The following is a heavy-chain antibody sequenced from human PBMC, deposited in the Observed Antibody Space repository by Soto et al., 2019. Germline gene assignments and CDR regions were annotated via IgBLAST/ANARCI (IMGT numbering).Heavy chain of an antibody. D-gene: IGHD2-2*01. J-gene: IGHJ4*02. CDR2: IYHSGST. CDR1: GGSISRSNW. Sequence: SETLSLTCAVSGGSISRSNWWRWVRQPPGKGLEWIGEIYHSGSTYYNPSLKSRVTISVDTSKNQFSLKLSSVTAADTAVYYCARGNIVIVPAVPPFDYWGQGTLVTVSS. V-gene: IGHV4-4*02. CDR3: ARGNIVIVPAVPPFDY.